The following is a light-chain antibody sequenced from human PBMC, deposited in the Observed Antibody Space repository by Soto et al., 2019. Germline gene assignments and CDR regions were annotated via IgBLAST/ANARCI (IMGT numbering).Light chain of an antibody. V-gene: IGKV3-20*01. J-gene: IGKJ3*01. CDR2: GAS. CDR1: QSVSSSY. Sequence: EIVLTQSPGTLSLSPGERATLSCRASQSVSSSYLTWYQQKPGQAPRLLIYGASSRATGIPDRFSGSGPGTDFTLTISRLEPEDFSVYYCQQYGRSLFTFGPGTKVDIK. CDR3: QQYGRSLFT.